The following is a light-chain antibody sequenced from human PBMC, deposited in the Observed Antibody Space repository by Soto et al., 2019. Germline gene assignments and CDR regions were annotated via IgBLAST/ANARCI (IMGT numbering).Light chain of an antibody. CDR3: QQYNGFPIT. J-gene: IGKJ3*01. CDR2: KAS. CDR1: QSISSW. Sequence: DTQMTQSPSTLSASVGDRVTNTCRASQSISSWLAWYQHKPGKAPKLLIYKASSLESGVPSRFSGSGSGTEFTLTISSLQTDDFATYYCQQYNGFPITFGPGTKVDIK. V-gene: IGKV1-5*03.